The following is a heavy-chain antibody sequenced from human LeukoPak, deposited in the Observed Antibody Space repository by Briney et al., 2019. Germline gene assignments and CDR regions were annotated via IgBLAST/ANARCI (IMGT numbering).Heavy chain of an antibody. J-gene: IGHJ3*02. D-gene: IGHD2-2*01. V-gene: IGHV1-18*01. CDR3: ARGEYPLDAFDI. CDR1: GYTFSNYG. Sequence: GASVKVSCKASGYTFSNYGINWVRQAPGQGLEWMGWSSAYNDNTNYAQKLQGRVTMTTDTSTTTAYMELRSLTSDDTAVYYCARGEYPLDAFDIWGQGTKVTVSS. CDR2: SSAYNDNT.